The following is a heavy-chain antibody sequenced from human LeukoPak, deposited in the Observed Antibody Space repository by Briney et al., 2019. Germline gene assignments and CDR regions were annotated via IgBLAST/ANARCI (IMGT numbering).Heavy chain of an antibody. D-gene: IGHD6-13*01. CDR2: IKQDGSEK. J-gene: IGHJ5*02. Sequence: GGSLRLSCAASGFTFSSYWMSWVRQAPGKGLEWVANIKQDGSEKYYVDSVKGRFTISRDNAKNSLYLQMNSLRAEDTAVYYCAKDRGSSWQINWFDPWGQGTLVTVSS. CDR1: GFTFSSYW. CDR3: AKDRGSSWQINWFDP. V-gene: IGHV3-7*03.